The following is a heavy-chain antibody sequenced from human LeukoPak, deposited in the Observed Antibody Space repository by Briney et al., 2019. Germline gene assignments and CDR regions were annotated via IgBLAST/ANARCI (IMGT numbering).Heavy chain of an antibody. CDR2: INPNSGGT. Sequence: ASVKVSCKASGYTFTGYYMHWVRQAPGQGLEWMGWINPNSGGTNYAQKFQGRVTMTRDTSIGTVYMELSRLRSDDTAVYYCARDPYSRPYYFDYWGQGTLVTVSS. J-gene: IGHJ4*02. CDR1: GYTFTGYY. V-gene: IGHV1-2*02. D-gene: IGHD6-13*01. CDR3: ARDPYSRPYYFDY.